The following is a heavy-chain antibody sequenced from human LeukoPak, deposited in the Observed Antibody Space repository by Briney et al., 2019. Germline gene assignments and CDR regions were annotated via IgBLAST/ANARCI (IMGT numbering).Heavy chain of an antibody. CDR2: IIPILGIA. D-gene: IGHD6-19*01. Sequence: SVKVSCKASGGTFSSYAISWVRQAPGQGLEWMGRIIPILGIANYAQKFQGRVTITADKSTSTAYMELSSLRSEDTAVYYCARADSSGWYEGDYWGQGTLVTVSS. V-gene: IGHV1-69*04. CDR3: ARADSSGWYEGDY. CDR1: GGTFSSYA. J-gene: IGHJ4*02.